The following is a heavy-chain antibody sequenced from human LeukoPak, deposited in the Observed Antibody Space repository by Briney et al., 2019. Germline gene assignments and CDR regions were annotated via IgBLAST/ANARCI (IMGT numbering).Heavy chain of an antibody. D-gene: IGHD3-10*01. CDR2: ISGSGSST. V-gene: IGHV3-23*01. J-gene: IGHJ4*02. Sequence: PGGSLRLSCAASGFTFSSYVMNWVRQAPGKGLEWVSAISGSGSSTYYADSVKGRFTISRDNSKNTLYLQMNSLRAEDTAVYYCAKLGDYYGSGSYLGYWGQGTLVTVSS. CDR1: GFTFSSYV. CDR3: AKLGDYYGSGSYLGY.